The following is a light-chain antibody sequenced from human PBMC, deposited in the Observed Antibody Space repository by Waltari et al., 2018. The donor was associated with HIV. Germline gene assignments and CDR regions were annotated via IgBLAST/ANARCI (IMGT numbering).Light chain of an antibody. V-gene: IGLV3-21*02. CDR3: QVWDGSSDHWV. CDR1: NIGTKS. J-gene: IGLJ3*02. Sequence: SYVLTQSPSVSVAPGQTARITCGGDNIGTKSVHWYQQNPGQAPVLVVYDDRDRPSGIPERFSGSNSGNTATLTVSRVEVGDEADYYCQVWDGSSDHWVFGGGTKLTVL. CDR2: DDR.